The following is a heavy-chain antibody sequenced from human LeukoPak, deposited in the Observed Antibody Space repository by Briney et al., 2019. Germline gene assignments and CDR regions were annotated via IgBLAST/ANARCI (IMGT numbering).Heavy chain of an antibody. Sequence: PGGSLRLSCATSGFTFSSYWMSWVRQAPGKGLEWVANINQHGNEKYYVDSVEGRFTISRDNAKNSLYLQMNSLRAGDTAVYYCARDARPNYYTSGSGIWGQGTLVTVSS. CDR2: INQHGNEK. V-gene: IGHV3-7*01. D-gene: IGHD3-10*01. J-gene: IGHJ4*02. CDR3: ARDARPNYYTSGSGI. CDR1: GFTFSSYW.